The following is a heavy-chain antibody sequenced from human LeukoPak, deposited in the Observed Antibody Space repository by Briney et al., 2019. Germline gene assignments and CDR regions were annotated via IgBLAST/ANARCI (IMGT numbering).Heavy chain of an antibody. CDR3: ATILSVGATLFDY. CDR2: INPNSGGK. CDR1: GYTFTDYD. V-gene: IGHV1-2*02. D-gene: IGHD1-26*01. Sequence: GASGKVSCKASGYTFTDYDMHWWRQSPGQGRGGRGWINPNSGGKNYAKKFQGRVNMTRDKSIRTAYMELSRLRSEDKAVYYCATILSVGATLFDYWGQGTLVTVSS. J-gene: IGHJ4*02.